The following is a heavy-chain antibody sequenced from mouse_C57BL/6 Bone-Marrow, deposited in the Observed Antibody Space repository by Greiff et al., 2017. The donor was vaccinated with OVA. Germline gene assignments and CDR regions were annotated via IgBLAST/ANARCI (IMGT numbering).Heavy chain of an antibody. CDR1: GFTFSSYA. V-gene: IGHV5-4*01. J-gene: IGHJ4*01. CDR3: ARDRDYSYYAMDY. Sequence: EVQGVESGGGLVKPGGSLKLSCAASGFTFSSYAMSWVRQTPEKRLEWVATISDGGSYTYYPDNVKGRFTISRDNAKNNLYLQMSHLKSEDTAMYYCARDRDYSYYAMDYWGQGTSVTVSS. D-gene: IGHD1-1*01. CDR2: ISDGGSYT.